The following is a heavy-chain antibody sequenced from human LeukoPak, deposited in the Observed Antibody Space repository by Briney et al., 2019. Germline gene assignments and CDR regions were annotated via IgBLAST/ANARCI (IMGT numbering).Heavy chain of an antibody. CDR1: GGSFSGYY. V-gene: IGHV4-34*01. CDR3: ARDCYYGSGSYCY. Sequence: SETLSLTCAVYGGSFSGYYWSWIRQPPGKGLEWIGEINHSGNTNYSPSLKSRVTISIDTSTKQISLRLNSVSAADTAVYYCARDCYYGSGSYCYWGQGTLVSVSS. J-gene: IGHJ4*02. D-gene: IGHD3-10*01. CDR2: INHSGNT.